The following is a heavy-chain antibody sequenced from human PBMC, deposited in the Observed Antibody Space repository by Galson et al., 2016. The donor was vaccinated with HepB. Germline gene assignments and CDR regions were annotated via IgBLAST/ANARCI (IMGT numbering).Heavy chain of an antibody. CDR3: ARVQYRDDLRYFDL. CDR1: GYTFTSFG. D-gene: IGHD2-21*02. Sequence: SVKVSCKASGYTFTSFGVSWVRQAPGQGLEWMGWINPYNGNTNFTQNLQGRVAMTTDTSTGTAYVELRSLRSDDTAVYYCARVQYRDDLRYFDLWGRGTVVTVSS. J-gene: IGHJ2*01. CDR2: INPYNGNT. V-gene: IGHV1-18*01.